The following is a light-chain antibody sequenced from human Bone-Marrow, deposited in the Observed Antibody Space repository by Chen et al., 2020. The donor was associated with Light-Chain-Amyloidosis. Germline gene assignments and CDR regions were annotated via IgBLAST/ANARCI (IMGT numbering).Light chain of an antibody. CDR1: DLPRKY. CDR3: QSAYINGTYEVI. Sequence: SYQLTQPPSLSVSPGQPARITCSGDDLPRKYAYWYQQNPGQAHGPLIHRDTERPWGISDRFSCSSSGTTTTFSISSVQAEDEDDDHYQSAYINGTYEVIFGGGTKLTVL. CDR2: RDT. J-gene: IGLJ2*01. V-gene: IGLV3-25*03.